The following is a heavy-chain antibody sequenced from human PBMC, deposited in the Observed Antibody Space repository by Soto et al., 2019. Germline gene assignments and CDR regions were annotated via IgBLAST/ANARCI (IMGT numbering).Heavy chain of an antibody. J-gene: IGHJ2*01. CDR2: IYYSGST. V-gene: IGHV4-31*03. D-gene: IGHD6-19*01. Sequence: QVQLQESGPGLVKPSQTLSLTCTVSGASISSGGYYWTWIRQHPGKGLGWIGYIYYSGSTYYNPSLKSRVTISVDTSKNEFSLKLSSVTAADTAVYYCARDGRGRGIAVAGRFWYFDLWGRGTLVTVSS. CDR3: ARDGRGRGIAVAGRFWYFDL. CDR1: GASISSGGYY.